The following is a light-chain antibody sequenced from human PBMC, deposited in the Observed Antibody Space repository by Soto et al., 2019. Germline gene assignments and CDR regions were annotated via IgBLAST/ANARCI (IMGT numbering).Light chain of an antibody. J-gene: IGKJ1*01. CDR3: QQYGSSPRT. V-gene: IGKV3-20*01. CDR1: QSVSSN. Sequence: EIVMTQSPGTLSVSPGERATLSCRASQSVSSNLAWYQQKPGQAPRLLIYGASNRATGIPDRFSGSGSGTDFTLTISRLEPEVFAVYYCQQYGSSPRTFGQGTKVDIK. CDR2: GAS.